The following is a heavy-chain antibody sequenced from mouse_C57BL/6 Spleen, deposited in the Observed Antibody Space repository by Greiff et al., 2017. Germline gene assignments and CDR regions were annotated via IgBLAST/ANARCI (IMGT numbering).Heavy chain of an antibody. V-gene: IGHV1-7*01. CDR2: INPSSGYT. Sequence: VQLVESGAELAKPGASVKLSCKASGYTFTSYWMHWVKQRPGQGLEWIGYINPSSGYTKYNQKFKDKATLTADQSSSTAYMQLSSLTYEDSAVYYCARGDYGNYDAWFAYWGQGTLVTVSA. CDR3: ARGDYGNYDAWFAY. J-gene: IGHJ3*01. CDR1: GYTFTSYW. D-gene: IGHD2-1*01.